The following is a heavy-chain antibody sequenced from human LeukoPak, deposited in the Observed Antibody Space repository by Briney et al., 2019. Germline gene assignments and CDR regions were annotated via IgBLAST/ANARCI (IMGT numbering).Heavy chain of an antibody. CDR2: IYYSGST. Sequence: SETLSLTCTVSGGSISSYYWSWIRQPPGKGLEWIGYIYYSGSTNYNPSLKSRVTISVDTSKNQFSLKLSSVTAADTAVYYCARERWPHYFDYWGQGTLVTVSS. CDR1: GGSISSYY. CDR3: ARERWPHYFDY. D-gene: IGHD5-24*01. J-gene: IGHJ4*02. V-gene: IGHV4-59*01.